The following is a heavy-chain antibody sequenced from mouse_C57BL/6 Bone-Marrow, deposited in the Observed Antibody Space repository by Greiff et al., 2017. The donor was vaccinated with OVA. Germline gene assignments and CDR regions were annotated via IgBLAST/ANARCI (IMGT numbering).Heavy chain of an antibody. CDR2: IDPSDSYT. Sequence: QVQLQQPGAELVKPGASVKLSCKASGYTFTSYWMQWVKQRPGQGLEWIGEIDPSDSYTNYNHKFKGKATLTVDTSSSTAYMQLSSLTSEDSAVYYCARLRLRFSYYFDYWGQGTTLTVSS. J-gene: IGHJ2*01. D-gene: IGHD3-2*02. CDR1: GYTFTSYW. CDR3: ARLRLRFSYYFDY. V-gene: IGHV1-50*01.